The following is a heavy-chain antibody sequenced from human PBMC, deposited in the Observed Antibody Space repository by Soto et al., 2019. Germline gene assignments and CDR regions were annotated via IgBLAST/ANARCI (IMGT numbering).Heavy chain of an antibody. Sequence: GGSLRLSCAASAFTLSAYDVHWVRQPNGKGLEWVSALGAADDPYYLGSVKGRFTISRENAKNSLYLQMNNLRAGDTAVYYCARAYSGRLPRRADYYYAMDVWGQGTTVTVSS. CDR3: ARAYSGRLPRRADYYYAMDV. CDR1: AFTLSAYD. CDR2: LGAADDP. D-gene: IGHD2-15*01. V-gene: IGHV3-13*05. J-gene: IGHJ6*02.